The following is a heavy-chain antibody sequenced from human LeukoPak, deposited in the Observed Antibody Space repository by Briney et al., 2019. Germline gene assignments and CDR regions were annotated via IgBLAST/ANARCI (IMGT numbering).Heavy chain of an antibody. J-gene: IGHJ6*02. CDR3: ARGRLRGAEVRPFAYGSGSPRSYYYGMDV. CDR2: IKEDGSEK. CDR1: GFTFRNYW. D-gene: IGHD3-10*01. V-gene: IGHV3-7*01. Sequence: PGGSLRLSCAASGFTFRNYWMSWVRQAPGKGLEWVANIKEDGSEKHYVDSVKGRFTISRDNAKNSLYLQSLYLQMNSLRVEDTAVYYCARGRLRGAEVRPFAYGSGSPRSYYYGMDVWGQGTTVTVSS.